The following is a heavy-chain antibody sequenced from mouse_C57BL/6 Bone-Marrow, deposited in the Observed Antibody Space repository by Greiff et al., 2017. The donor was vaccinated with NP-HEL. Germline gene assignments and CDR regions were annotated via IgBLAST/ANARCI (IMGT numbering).Heavy chain of an antibody. CDR1: GFTFSSYA. J-gene: IGHJ1*03. CDR2: ISDGGSYT. V-gene: IGHV5-4*01. D-gene: IGHD3-1*01. Sequence: EVQRVESGGGLVKPGGSLKLSCAASGFTFSSYAMSWVRQTPEKRLEWVATISDGGSYTYYPDNVQGRFTLSRDKAKNNLYLQMSHLKSEDTAMYYCAREGYLWYFDVWGTGTTVTVSS. CDR3: AREGYLWYFDV.